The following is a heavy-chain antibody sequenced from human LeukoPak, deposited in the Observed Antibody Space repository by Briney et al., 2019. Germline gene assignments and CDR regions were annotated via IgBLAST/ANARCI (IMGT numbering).Heavy chain of an antibody. V-gene: IGHV1-8*01. CDR1: GYTFTSYD. Sequence: ASVKVSCKASGYTFTSYDINWVRQATGQGLEWMGWMNPNSGNTGYAQKFQGRVTMTRNTSISTAYMELSSLRSEDTAVYYRARGAGYSSSNWFDPWGQGTLVTVSS. J-gene: IGHJ5*02. CDR3: ARGAGYSSSNWFDP. CDR2: MNPNSGNT. D-gene: IGHD5-18*01.